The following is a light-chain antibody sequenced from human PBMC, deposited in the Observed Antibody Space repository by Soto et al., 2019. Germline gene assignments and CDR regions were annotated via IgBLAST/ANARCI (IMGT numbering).Light chain of an antibody. Sequence: EIVLPQSPGTLSLSPGERATLSCRASQSGSSSYLAWYQKKPGQAPRLLIYGASSRATGIPDRFSGRGSGTDFSLTISRLEPEDFAVYYCQQYGDSPTFGGGTKVEIK. J-gene: IGKJ4*01. CDR1: QSGSSSY. V-gene: IGKV3-20*01. CDR3: QQYGDSPT. CDR2: GAS.